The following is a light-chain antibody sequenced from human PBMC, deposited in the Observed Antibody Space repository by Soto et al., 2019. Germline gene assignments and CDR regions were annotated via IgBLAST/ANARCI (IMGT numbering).Light chain of an antibody. V-gene: IGKV3-15*01. CDR1: QSVSSN. CDR3: QQYNNWPPWT. J-gene: IGKJ1*01. CDR2: GAS. Sequence: EIVMTQSPATLSVSPGERATLSCRASQSVSSNLAWYQQKRGQAPSLLIYGASTRATGVPARFSGSGSGTECTLTISSLQSEDFAVYYCQQYNNWPPWTFGQGTKVEMK.